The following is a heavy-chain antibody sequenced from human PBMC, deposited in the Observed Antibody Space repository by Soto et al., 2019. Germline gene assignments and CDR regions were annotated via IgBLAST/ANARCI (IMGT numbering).Heavy chain of an antibody. CDR2: IDPSDSYT. CDR3: ARRCSGGSCYYYYNMDV. CDR1: GYSFTSYW. D-gene: IGHD2-15*01. J-gene: IGHJ6*02. V-gene: IGHV5-10-1*01. Sequence: ESLKISCKGSGYSFTSYWISWVRQMPGKGLEWMGRIDPSDSYTNYSPSFQGHVTISADKSISTAYLQWSSLKASDTAMYYCARRCSGGSCYYYYNMDVWGQGTTVTVSS.